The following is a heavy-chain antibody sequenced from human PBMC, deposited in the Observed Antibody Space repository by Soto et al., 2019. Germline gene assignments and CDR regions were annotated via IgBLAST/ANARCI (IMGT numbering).Heavy chain of an antibody. D-gene: IGHD6-19*01. V-gene: IGHV4-4*07. J-gene: IGHJ4*02. CDR1: GGSISSYY. CDR2: TYTSSGST. Sequence: PSETLSLTCTVSGGSISSYYRSWIRQPAGKGLEWIGHTYTSSGSTNYNPSLKTRVTMSVDTSNNQFSLKLSSVTAADTAVYYCARSVYTEGGWLFDYWGQGTLVTVSS. CDR3: ARSVYTEGGWLFDY.